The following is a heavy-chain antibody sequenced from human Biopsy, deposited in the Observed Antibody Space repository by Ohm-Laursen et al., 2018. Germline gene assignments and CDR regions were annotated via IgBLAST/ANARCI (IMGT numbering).Heavy chain of an antibody. D-gene: IGHD2-15*01. J-gene: IGHJ1*01. CDR2: INPHSGTT. CDR1: GYTFTGQY. V-gene: IGHV1-2*02. CDR3: AKGQDLRGGAEYFQH. Sequence: ASVKVSCKASGYTFTGQYLHWVRQVPGQGLEWMGWINPHSGTTKFAQDFQGRVTMTRDTSITTAYMELRRLRSDDTAVYYCAKGQDLRGGAEYFQHWGQGALVTVSP.